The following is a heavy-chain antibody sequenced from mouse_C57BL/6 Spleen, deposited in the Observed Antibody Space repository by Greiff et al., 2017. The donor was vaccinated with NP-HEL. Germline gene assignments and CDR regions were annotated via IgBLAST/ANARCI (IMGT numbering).Heavy chain of an antibody. V-gene: IGHV5-9-1*02. CDR2: ISSGGDYI. Sequence: EVKLVESGEGLVKPGGSLKLSCAASGFTFSSYAMSWVRQTPEKRLEWVAYISSGGDYIYYADTVKGRFTISRDNARNTLYLQMSSLKSEDTAMYYCTRENYGNYVWFGYWGKVTLVTVS. J-gene: IGHJ3*01. CDR3: TRENYGNYVWFGY. CDR1: GFTFSSYA. D-gene: IGHD2-1*01.